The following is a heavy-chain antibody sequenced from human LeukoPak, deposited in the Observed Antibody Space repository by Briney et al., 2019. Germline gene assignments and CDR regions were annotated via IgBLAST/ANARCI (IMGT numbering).Heavy chain of an antibody. J-gene: IGHJ2*01. CDR1: GGSISSYY. V-gene: IGHV4-59*12. Sequence: SETLSLTCTVSGGSISSYYWSWIRQPPGKGLEWIGYIYYSGSTNYNPSLKSRVTISVDTSKNQFSLKLSSVTAADTAVYYCARDYGDYGLHWYFDLWGRGTLVTVSS. D-gene: IGHD4-17*01. CDR3: ARDYGDYGLHWYFDL. CDR2: IYYSGST.